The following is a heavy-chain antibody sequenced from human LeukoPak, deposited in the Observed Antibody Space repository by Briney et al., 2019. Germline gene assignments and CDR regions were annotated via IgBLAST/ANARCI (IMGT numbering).Heavy chain of an antibody. J-gene: IGHJ4*02. CDR3: AKDSKRWKTYYYEAGSYYFDH. CDR1: GFTFSSYA. Sequence: GGSLRLSCAASGFTFSSYAMSWVRQAPGKGLEWVSAISGSGGSTYYADSVKGRFTISRDNSKKTLYLQMNSLRPEDTAVYYCAKDSKRWKTYYYEAGSYYFDHWGQGTRVTVSS. V-gene: IGHV3-23*01. D-gene: IGHD3-10*01. CDR2: ISGSGGST.